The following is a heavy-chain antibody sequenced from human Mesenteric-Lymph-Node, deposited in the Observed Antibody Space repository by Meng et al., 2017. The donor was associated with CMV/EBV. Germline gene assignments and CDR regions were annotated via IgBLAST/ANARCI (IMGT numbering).Heavy chain of an antibody. V-gene: IGHV4-39*01. CDR1: SRSISSSSYY. Sequence: SETLSLTCTVSSRSISSSSYYWGWLRQPPGTGLEWIGSIYYSGSTYYNPSLKSRVTISVETSKKQFALKLSSVTAADTAVYYCARAPLAYYYDSSGYFPFGFWFDPWGQGTLVTVPQ. CDR3: ARAPLAYYYDSSGYFPFGFWFDP. J-gene: IGHJ5*02. CDR2: IYYSGST. D-gene: IGHD3-22*01.